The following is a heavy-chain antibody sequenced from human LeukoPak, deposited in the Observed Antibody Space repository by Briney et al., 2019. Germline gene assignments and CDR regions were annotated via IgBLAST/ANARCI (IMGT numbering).Heavy chain of an antibody. CDR1: GYTFTGYY. D-gene: IGHD4-17*01. V-gene: IGHV1-2*02. J-gene: IGHJ4*02. Sequence: ASVKVSCKASGYTFTGYYMHWVRQAPGQGLEWIGWINPNSGGTNYAQKFQGRVTMTRDTSISTAYMELSRLRSDDTAVYYCARGRQTTTVTLNYWGQGTMVTVSS. CDR3: ARGRQTTTVTLNY. CDR2: INPNSGGT.